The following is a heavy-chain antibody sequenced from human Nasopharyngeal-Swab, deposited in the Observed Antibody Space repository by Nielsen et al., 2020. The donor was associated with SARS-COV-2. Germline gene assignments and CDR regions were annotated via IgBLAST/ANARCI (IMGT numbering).Heavy chain of an antibody. V-gene: IGHV4-34*01. CDR3: ARIEDCSSTSCYDYFDY. Sequence: CQAPGKGLGWIGEINHSGSTNYNPSLKSRVTISVDTSKNQFSLKLSSVTAADTAVYYCARIEDCSSTSCYDYFDYWGQGTLVTVSS. D-gene: IGHD2-2*01. CDR2: INHSGST. J-gene: IGHJ4*02.